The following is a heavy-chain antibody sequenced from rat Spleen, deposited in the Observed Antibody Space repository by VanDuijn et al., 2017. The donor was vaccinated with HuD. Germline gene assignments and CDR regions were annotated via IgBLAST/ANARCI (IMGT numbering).Heavy chain of an antibody. CDR1: GFTFSNYG. J-gene: IGHJ3*01. Sequence: EVQLVESGGGLVQPGRSLKLSCAASGFTFSNYGMAWVCQAPTKGLEWVATISYDGSSTYYRDSVKGRFTISRENAENTLYLQMDSLRPEDTATYYCTTDRDYYSSYIPRFAYWGQGTLVTVSS. V-gene: IGHV5-29*01. CDR3: TTDRDYYSSYIPRFAY. CDR2: ISYDGSST. D-gene: IGHD1-2*01.